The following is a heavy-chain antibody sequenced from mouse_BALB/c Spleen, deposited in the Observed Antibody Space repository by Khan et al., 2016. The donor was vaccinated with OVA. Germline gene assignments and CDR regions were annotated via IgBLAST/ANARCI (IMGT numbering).Heavy chain of an antibody. V-gene: IGHV1-18*01. CDR3: TRSGYGGFAY. J-gene: IGHJ3*01. Sequence: EVQLQESGPELVKPGDSLKISCKVSNYSFTDYTMNWVKQSHGKNLEWIGLINPYNGGSNYNQKFKGKATLTVDKSSSTAYMELLSLTSEDSAGYYCTRSGYGGFAYWGQGTLVTVSA. D-gene: IGHD1-2*01. CDR1: NYSFTDYT. CDR2: INPYNGGS.